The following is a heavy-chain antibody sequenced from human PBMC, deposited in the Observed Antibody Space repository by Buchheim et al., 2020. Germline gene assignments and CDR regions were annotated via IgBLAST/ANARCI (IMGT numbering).Heavy chain of an antibody. D-gene: IGHD2-21*02. CDR3: AGCGGDCYTVDH. J-gene: IGHJ4*02. CDR2: INQDGSEK. V-gene: IGHV3-7*03. Sequence: EVQLVESGGGLVQPGGSLRLSCVASEYSFSSYWMTWVRQAPGKGLEWVANINQDGSEKYYVDSVKGRFTVSRENAKKSLYIQMNSLRAEDTAVYFCAGCGGDCYTVDHWGQGTL. CDR1: EYSFSSYW.